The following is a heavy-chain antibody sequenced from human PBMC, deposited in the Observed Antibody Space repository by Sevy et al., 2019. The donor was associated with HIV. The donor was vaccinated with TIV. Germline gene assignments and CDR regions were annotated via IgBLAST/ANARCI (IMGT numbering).Heavy chain of an antibody. V-gene: IGHV3-48*03. D-gene: IGHD3-22*01. J-gene: IGHJ5*02. CDR1: GFTFSSYE. CDR3: ARKGGAYDIGFDP. Sequence: GGSLRLSCAASGFTFSSYEMTWVRQAPGKGLEWISSISSSGTTIYYGDSVEGRFTISRDNPKNSLYLQMNSLRAKDTAVYYCARKGGAYDIGFDPWGQGTLVTVSS. CDR2: ISSSGTTI.